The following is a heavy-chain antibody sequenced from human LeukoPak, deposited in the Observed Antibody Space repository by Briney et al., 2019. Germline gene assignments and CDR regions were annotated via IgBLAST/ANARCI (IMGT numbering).Heavy chain of an antibody. CDR2: IRYNGNT. Sequence: PSETLSLTCTVSGGSIIGYWWSWIRQPPGKGLEWIGNIRYNGNTYSNPSLKSRVTISVDTSKNQFSMKLSSVTAADTAMYYVARDAALSCPNWLDPWGRGTLVTVSS. CDR3: ARDAALSCPNWLDP. CDR1: GGSIIGYW. J-gene: IGHJ5*02. D-gene: IGHD5/OR15-5a*01. V-gene: IGHV4-59*01.